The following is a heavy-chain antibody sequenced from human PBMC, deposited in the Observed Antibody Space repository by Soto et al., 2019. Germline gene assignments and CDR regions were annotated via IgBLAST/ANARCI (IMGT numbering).Heavy chain of an antibody. Sequence: WGSLRLSCAASGFTFSGSGIHCVRQASWKGLEWVGRIRTKTNNYATAYAASVKGRFTISRDDSKNMAYLQMNSLKTEDTAVYYCTAMAGIDYWGQGTLVTVSS. J-gene: IGHJ4*02. D-gene: IGHD6-19*01. CDR1: GFTFSGSG. CDR3: TAMAGIDY. V-gene: IGHV3-73*01. CDR2: IRTKTNNYAT.